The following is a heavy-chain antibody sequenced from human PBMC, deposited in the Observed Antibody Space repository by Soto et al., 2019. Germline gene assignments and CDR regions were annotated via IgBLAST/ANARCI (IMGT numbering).Heavy chain of an antibody. CDR2: IYYSGST. Sequence: NPSETLSLTCTVSGGSISSYYWSWIRQPPGKGLEWIGYIYYSGSTNYNPSLKSRVTISVETSKNKFSLKLRSVTAADTAVYYCASSVGSYPLVFDYWGQGNLVTVS. CDR3: ASSVGSYPLVFDY. J-gene: IGHJ4*02. CDR1: GGSISSYY. V-gene: IGHV4-59*13. D-gene: IGHD1-26*01.